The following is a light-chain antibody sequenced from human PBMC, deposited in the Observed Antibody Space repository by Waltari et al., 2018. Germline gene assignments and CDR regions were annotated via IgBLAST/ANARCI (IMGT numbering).Light chain of an antibody. Sequence: EIVLTQYPGTLPLSLGERATLSCRASHSVSSSYLAWYQQKPGQAPRLLIYGASGRATGIPDRFSGSRSGTDFTLTISRLEPEDFAVYYCQQYGSSPLTFGGGTKVEIK. V-gene: IGKV3-20*01. CDR1: HSVSSSY. CDR3: QQYGSSPLT. J-gene: IGKJ4*01. CDR2: GAS.